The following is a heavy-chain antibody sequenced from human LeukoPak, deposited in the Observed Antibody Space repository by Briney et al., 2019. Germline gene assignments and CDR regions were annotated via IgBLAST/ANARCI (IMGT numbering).Heavy chain of an antibody. CDR2: INHSGST. D-gene: IGHD6-13*01. V-gene: IGHV4-34*01. J-gene: IGHJ6*02. Sequence: KPSETLSLTCAVYGGSFSGYYWSWIRQPPGKGLEWIGEINHSGSTNYNPSLKSRATISVDTSKNQFSLKLSSVTAADTAVYYCTRRHSSSSLGGMDVWGQGTTVTVSS. CDR1: GGSFSGYY. CDR3: TRRHSSSSLGGMDV.